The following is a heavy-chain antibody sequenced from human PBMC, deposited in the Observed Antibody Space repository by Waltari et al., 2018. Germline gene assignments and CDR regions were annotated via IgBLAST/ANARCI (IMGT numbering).Heavy chain of an antibody. D-gene: IGHD3-10*01. CDR1: GGSISSGGYS. V-gene: IGHV4-30-2*01. CDR2: IYHSGST. Sequence: QLQLQESGSGLVKPSQTLSLTCAVSGGSISSGGYSWSWIRQPPGKGLEWIGYIYHSGSTYYNPSLKSRVTISVDRSKNQFSLKLSSVTAADTAVYYCARALYYYGSGSYYNENYYYYMDVWGKGTTVTVSS. J-gene: IGHJ6*03. CDR3: ARALYYYGSGSYYNENYYYYMDV.